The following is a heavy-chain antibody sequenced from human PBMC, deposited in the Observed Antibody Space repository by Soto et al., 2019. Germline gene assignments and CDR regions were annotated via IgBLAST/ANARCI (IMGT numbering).Heavy chain of an antibody. CDR2: IYYSGST. CDR3: ARKSKVVTANQDAFDI. J-gene: IGHJ3*02. V-gene: IGHV4-59*01. CDR1: GGSISSYY. D-gene: IGHD2-21*02. Sequence: PSETLSLTCTVSGGSISSYYWSWIRQPPGKGLEWIGYIYYSGSTNYNPSLKSRVTISVDTSKNQFSLKLISVTAADTAVYYCARKSKVVTANQDAFDIWGQGTMVTVS.